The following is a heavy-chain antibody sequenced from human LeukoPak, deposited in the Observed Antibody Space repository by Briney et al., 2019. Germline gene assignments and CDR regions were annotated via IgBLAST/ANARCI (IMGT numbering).Heavy chain of an antibody. J-gene: IGHJ3*02. D-gene: IGHD7-27*01. CDR3: ARPQDFGLTGMNAFDI. CDR2: IYPGDSDT. Sequence: GESLKISCEGSGYSFNTYWIGWVRQMPGKGLEWMGIIYPGDSDTKDSPSFQGQVTISADKSISTAYLQWSSLKASDTAMYYCARPQDFGLTGMNAFDIWGQGTMVTVSS. V-gene: IGHV5-51*01. CDR1: GYSFNTYW.